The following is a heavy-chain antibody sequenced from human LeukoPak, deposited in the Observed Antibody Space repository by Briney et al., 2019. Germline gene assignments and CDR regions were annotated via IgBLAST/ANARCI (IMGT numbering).Heavy chain of an antibody. CDR2: IKQDGSEK. CDR3: ARERQNKDYWSGGDY. D-gene: IGHD3-3*01. J-gene: IGHJ4*02. V-gene: IGHV3-7*01. Sequence: GGSLRLSCAASGFIFTDYSMNWVRQAPGKGLEWVANIKQDGSEKYYVDSVKGRFTISRDNAKNSLYLQMNTLRPEDTAVYYCARERQNKDYWSGGDYWGQGTLVTVSS. CDR1: GFIFTDYS.